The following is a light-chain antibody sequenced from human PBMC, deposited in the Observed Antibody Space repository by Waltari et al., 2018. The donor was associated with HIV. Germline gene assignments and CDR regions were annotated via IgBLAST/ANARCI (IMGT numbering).Light chain of an antibody. J-gene: IGLJ2*01. V-gene: IGLV2-14*01. CDR2: EVI. CDR1: SSAFVISNY. CDR3: TSYTSNDTLL. Sequence: HSALTQPASVSAFPGQSITISCTGTSSAFVISNYVSWYQQHPGNVPKVIISEVISRPSGVSNRFSGSKSGNTASLTISGLQPEDEADYYCTSYTSNDTLLFGGGTKVTVL.